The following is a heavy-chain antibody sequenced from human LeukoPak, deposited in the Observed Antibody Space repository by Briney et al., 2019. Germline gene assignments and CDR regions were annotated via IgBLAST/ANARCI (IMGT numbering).Heavy chain of an antibody. CDR1: GFTFSSYA. J-gene: IGHJ4*02. Sequence: PGGSLRLSCAASGFTFSSYAMSWVRQAPGKGLEWVSAISGSGGSTYYADSVKGRFTISRDNSKSTLYLQMNSLRAEDTAVYYCAKLIVVDPSNPDYWGQGTLVTVSS. D-gene: IGHD3-22*01. V-gene: IGHV3-23*01. CDR2: ISGSGGST. CDR3: AKLIVVDPSNPDY.